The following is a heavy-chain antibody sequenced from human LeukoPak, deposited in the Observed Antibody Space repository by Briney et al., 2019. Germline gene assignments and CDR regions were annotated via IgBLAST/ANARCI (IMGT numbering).Heavy chain of an antibody. V-gene: IGHV4-59*12. Sequence: PSETLSLTCTVSGGSISSYYWSWIRQPPGKGLEWIGYIYYSGSTNYNPSLKSRVTISVDTSKNQFSLKLSSVTAADTAVYYCARESPYSGSFGWGQGTLVTVSS. CDR3: ARESPYSGSFG. J-gene: IGHJ4*02. D-gene: IGHD1-26*01. CDR1: GGSISSYY. CDR2: IYYSGST.